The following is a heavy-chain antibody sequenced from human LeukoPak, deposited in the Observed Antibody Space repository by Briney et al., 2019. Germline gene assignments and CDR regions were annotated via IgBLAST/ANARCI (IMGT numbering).Heavy chain of an antibody. J-gene: IGHJ6*02. Sequence: ASVKVSFKASGYTFTSYGISWVRQAPGQGLEWMGWISAYNGNTNYAQKLQGRVTMTTDTSTSTAYMELRSLRSDDTAVYYCARVNAPYYYYGMDVWGQGTTVTVSS. CDR1: GYTFTSYG. V-gene: IGHV1-18*01. CDR3: ARVNAPYYYYGMDV. CDR2: ISAYNGNT. D-gene: IGHD2-8*01.